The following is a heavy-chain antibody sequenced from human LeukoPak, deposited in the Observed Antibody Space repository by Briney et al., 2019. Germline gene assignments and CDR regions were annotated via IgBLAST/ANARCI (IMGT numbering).Heavy chain of an antibody. J-gene: IGHJ3*02. CDR1: GGTFSSYA. CDR2: IIPIFGTA. Sequence: SVKVSCKASGGTFSSYAISWVRQAPGQGLEWMGRIIPIFGTANYAQKFQGRVTITTDESTSTAYMELSSLRSEDTAVYYCARALGGIAMAAYDAFDIWGQGTMVTVSS. CDR3: ARALGGIAMAAYDAFDI. D-gene: IGHD6-19*01. V-gene: IGHV1-69*05.